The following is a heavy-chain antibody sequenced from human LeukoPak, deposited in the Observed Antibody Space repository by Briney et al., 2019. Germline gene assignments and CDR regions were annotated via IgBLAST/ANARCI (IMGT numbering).Heavy chain of an antibody. J-gene: IGHJ4*02. Sequence: PGGSLRLSCGASGFTFSSYGMNWVRQAPGKGLEWISDISGSGDAVHYADSVGGRFIISRDNSKNTLFLQMNSLRVDDTAVYHCAKGHGDWGGNYLDHWGQGTQVTVSS. D-gene: IGHD4-17*01. CDR2: ISGSGDAV. CDR1: GFTFSSYG. V-gene: IGHV3-23*01. CDR3: AKGHGDWGGNYLDH.